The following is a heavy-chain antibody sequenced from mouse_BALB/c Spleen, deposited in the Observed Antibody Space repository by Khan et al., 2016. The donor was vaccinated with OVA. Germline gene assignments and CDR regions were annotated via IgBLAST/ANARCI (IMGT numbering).Heavy chain of an antibody. J-gene: IGHJ1*01. Sequence: VQLQQPGAELVKPGASVKLSCTASGFNIKDTYMHWVKQRPGQGLEWIGRIDPANGNTKYDPKFQGKATITADTSSNTAYLQLSSLTSGDTAVYYCARRDYGRGFDVWGAGTTVTVSS. CDR3: ARRDYGRGFDV. V-gene: IGHV14-3*02. D-gene: IGHD1-1*01. CDR1: GFNIKDTY. CDR2: IDPANGNT.